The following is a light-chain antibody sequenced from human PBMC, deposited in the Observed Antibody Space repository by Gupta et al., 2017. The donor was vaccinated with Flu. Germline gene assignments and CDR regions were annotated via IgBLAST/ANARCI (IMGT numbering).Light chain of an antibody. CDR3: QQRSNWPPLT. J-gene: IGKJ4*01. V-gene: IGKV3-11*01. CDR1: QSVTSS. Sequence: AIRSWAPGERVTLSCRARQSVTSSLAWYQQKPGRAPRLLIYDASNRATGTPARFSGSGYGTDFTLTISSREPEDFAVYYCQQRSNWPPLTFGGGTKVEIK. CDR2: DAS.